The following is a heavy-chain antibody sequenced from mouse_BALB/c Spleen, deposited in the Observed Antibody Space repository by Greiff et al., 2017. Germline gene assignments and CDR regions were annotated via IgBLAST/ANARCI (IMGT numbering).Heavy chain of an antibody. CDR3: ARALYDYGYYAMDY. CDR2: ISDGGSYT. Sequence: EVQRVQSGGGLVQPGGSRKLSCAASGFTFSSFGMHWVRQAPEKGLEWVATISDGGSYTYYPDSVKGRFTISRDNAKNNLYLQMSSLKSEDTAMYYCARALYDYGYYAMDYWGQGTSVTVSS. CDR1: GFTFSSFG. V-gene: IGHV5-6*01. J-gene: IGHJ4*01. D-gene: IGHD2-4*01.